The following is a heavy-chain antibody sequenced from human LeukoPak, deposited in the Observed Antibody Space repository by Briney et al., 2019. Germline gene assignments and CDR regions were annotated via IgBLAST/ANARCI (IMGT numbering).Heavy chain of an antibody. CDR2: IYYSGST. Sequence: SQTLSLTCTVSGGSISSGDHYWSWIRQPPGKGLEWIGYIYYSGSTYYNPSLKSRVTISVDTSKNQFSLKLSSVTAADTAVYYCARAIGYCSSTSCYGGWFDPWGQGTLVTVSS. V-gene: IGHV4-30-4*01. J-gene: IGHJ5*02. CDR1: GGSISSGDHY. D-gene: IGHD2-2*01. CDR3: ARAIGYCSSTSCYGGWFDP.